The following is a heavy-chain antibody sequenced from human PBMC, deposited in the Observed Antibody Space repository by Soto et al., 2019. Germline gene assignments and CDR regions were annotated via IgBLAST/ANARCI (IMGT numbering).Heavy chain of an antibody. V-gene: IGHV1-69*12. CDR3: ARVEAVAGIYNYHGLDV. J-gene: IGHJ6*02. CDR2: IIPIFGTT. CDR1: GGTFSNYA. Sequence: QVQLVQSGAEVMKPGSSVKVSCKASGGTFSNYAISWVRQAPGQGLEWMGGIIPIFGTTYYAQKFQGRVTIIADESTPTVYLELSSLRSEDTAMYYCARVEAVAGIYNYHGLDVWGQGTAVSVSS. D-gene: IGHD6-19*01.